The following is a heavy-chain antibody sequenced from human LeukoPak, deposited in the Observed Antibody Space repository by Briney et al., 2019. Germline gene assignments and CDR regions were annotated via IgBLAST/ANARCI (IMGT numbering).Heavy chain of an antibody. J-gene: IGHJ4*02. Sequence: GGSLRLSCAASGFTFRSYDMSWVRQAPGKGLEWVSTISVSGGSTYYADSVKGRFTISRDNSKNTLYLQMNSLRAEDTAVYYCAKDRGYSFDYWGQGTLVTVSS. D-gene: IGHD5-12*01. CDR2: ISVSGGST. CDR3: AKDRGYSFDY. V-gene: IGHV3-23*01. CDR1: GFTFRSYD.